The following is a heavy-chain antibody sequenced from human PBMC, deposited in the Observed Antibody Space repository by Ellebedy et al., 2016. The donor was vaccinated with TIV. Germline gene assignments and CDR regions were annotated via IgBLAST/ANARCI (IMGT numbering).Heavy chain of an antibody. Sequence: GESLKISXTASGFTFSNYVMSWVRQAPGKGLKWVSGISRTDDSTYYADSVKGRFTISRDDPKSTLYLQVNNLRAEDTAVYYCAKDRDDAGDFVFDSWGQGTLVTVSS. CDR2: ISRTDDST. J-gene: IGHJ4*02. V-gene: IGHV3-23*01. CDR1: GFTFSNYV. D-gene: IGHD4-17*01. CDR3: AKDRDDAGDFVFDS.